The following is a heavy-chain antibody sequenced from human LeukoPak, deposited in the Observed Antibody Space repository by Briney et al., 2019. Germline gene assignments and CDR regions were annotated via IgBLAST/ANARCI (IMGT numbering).Heavy chain of an antibody. V-gene: IGHV3-23*01. CDR2: ISGSGGST. CDR3: AKDEGYCSGGSCYSDYYYMDV. CDR1: GFTFSSYG. J-gene: IGHJ6*03. D-gene: IGHD2-15*01. Sequence: GGSLRLSCAASGFTFSSYGMHWVRQAPGKGLEWVSAISGSGGSTYYADSVKGRFTISRDNSKNTLYLQMNSLRAEDTAVYYCAKDEGYCSGGSCYSDYYYMDVWGKGTTVTVSS.